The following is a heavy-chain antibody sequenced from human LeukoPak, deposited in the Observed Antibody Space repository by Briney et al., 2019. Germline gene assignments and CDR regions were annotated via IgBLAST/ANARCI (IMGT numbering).Heavy chain of an antibody. CDR2: IYYRGST. D-gene: IGHD5-12*01. V-gene: IGHV4-59*01. CDR1: GGSTSSYY. J-gene: IGHJ4*02. CDR3: ARLKYSGYDHGVFDF. Sequence: PSETLSLTCTVSGGSTSSYYWTWIRQPPGKGLEWIGYIYYRGSTNYNPSLKSRVTMSVDTSKNQFSLKLISVTAADTAVYYCARLKYSGYDHGVFDFWGQGTLVTVSS.